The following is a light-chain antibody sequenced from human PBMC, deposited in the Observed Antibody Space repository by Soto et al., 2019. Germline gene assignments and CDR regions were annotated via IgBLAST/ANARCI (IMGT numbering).Light chain of an antibody. Sequence: QSALTQPRSVSGSPGQSVTISCTGTSSDVGRYNYVSWYQHHPGTAPKVMIYDVSERPSGVPDRFFGSKSGNTASLTISGLQAEDEADYYCCSYAGSPRFVFGTGTKVTVL. CDR1: SSDVGRYNY. CDR3: CSYAGSPRFV. J-gene: IGLJ1*01. CDR2: DVS. V-gene: IGLV2-11*01.